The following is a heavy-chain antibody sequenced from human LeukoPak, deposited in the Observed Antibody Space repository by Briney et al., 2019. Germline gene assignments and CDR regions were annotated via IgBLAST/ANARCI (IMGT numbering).Heavy chain of an antibody. Sequence: GESLKISCKGSGYSFTNYWIGWVRQLPGKGLEWMGIIYHGDSDTRYSPSFQGQVTISADKSISTVYLQWSSLKASDTAKYYCARIGGGSYYDAFDYWGQGTLVTVSS. D-gene: IGHD1-26*01. J-gene: IGHJ4*02. CDR2: IYHGDSDT. CDR3: ARIGGGSYYDAFDY. V-gene: IGHV5-51*01. CDR1: GYSFTNYW.